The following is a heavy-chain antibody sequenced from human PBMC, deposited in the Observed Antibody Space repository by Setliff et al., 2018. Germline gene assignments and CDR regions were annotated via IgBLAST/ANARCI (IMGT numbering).Heavy chain of an antibody. CDR1: GFTFSSYW. D-gene: IGHD6-19*01. CDR3: ARDLPIAVAFQPYYFDY. J-gene: IGHJ4*02. Sequence: PGGSLRLSCAASGFTFSSYWMTWVRQVPGKGLEWVANINPDGSGKYYVGSVKGRFTISRDNSKNSLYLEMSSLRAEDTAVYYCARDLPIAVAFQPYYFDYWGQGTLVTVSS. CDR2: INPDGSGK. V-gene: IGHV3-7*01.